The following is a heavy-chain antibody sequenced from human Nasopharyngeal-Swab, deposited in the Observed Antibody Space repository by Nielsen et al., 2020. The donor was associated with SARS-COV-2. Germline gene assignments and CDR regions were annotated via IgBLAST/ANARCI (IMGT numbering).Heavy chain of an antibody. J-gene: IGHJ6*03. D-gene: IGHD3-3*01. Sequence: GESLKISCAASGFTFRSYGMHWVRQAPGKGLEGGAVIWYDGSKKYYADSVKGRFTISRDDAKNSLYLQMNSLRAEDTALYYCAKLGGLYDFWSGYYDYMDVWGKGTTVTVSS. CDR1: GFTFRSYG. V-gene: IGHV3-33*03. CDR2: IWYDGSKK. CDR3: AKLGGLYDFWSGYYDYMDV.